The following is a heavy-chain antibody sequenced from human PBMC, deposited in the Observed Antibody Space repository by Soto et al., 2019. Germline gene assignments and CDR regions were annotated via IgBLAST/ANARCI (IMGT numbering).Heavy chain of an antibody. CDR3: AREVFGSGSSTLYYYYGMDV. D-gene: IGHD3-10*01. CDR1: GFTFSSYS. Sequence: GGSLRLSCAASGFTFSSYSMNWVRQAPGTGLEWVSSISSSSSYIYYADSVKGRFTISRDNAKNSLYLQMNSLRAEDTAVYYCAREVFGSGSSTLYYYYGMDVWGQGTTVTVSS. V-gene: IGHV3-21*01. CDR2: ISSSSSYI. J-gene: IGHJ6*02.